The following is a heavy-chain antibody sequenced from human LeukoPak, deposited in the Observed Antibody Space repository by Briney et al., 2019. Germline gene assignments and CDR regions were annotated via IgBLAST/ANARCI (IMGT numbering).Heavy chain of an antibody. J-gene: IGHJ4*02. V-gene: IGHV4-31*03. CDR3: ARGQAADYYDSSGYYYY. CDR2: IYYSGST. CDR1: GGSISSGGYY. D-gene: IGHD3-22*01. Sequence: SETLSLTCTVPGGSISSGGYYWSWIRQHPGKGLEWIGYIYYSGSTYYNPSLKSRVTISVDTSKNQFSLKLSSVTAADTAVYYCARGQAADYYDSSGYYYYWGQGTLVTVSS.